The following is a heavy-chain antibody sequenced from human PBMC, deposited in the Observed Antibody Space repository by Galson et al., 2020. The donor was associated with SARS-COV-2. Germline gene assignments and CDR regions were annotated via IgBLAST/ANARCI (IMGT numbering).Heavy chain of an antibody. V-gene: IGHV3-9*01. D-gene: IGHD6-13*01. CDR1: GFTFDDYA. CDR3: AKVGAAAPY. CDR2: ISWNSGSI. J-gene: IGHJ4*02. Sequence: SLKISCAASGFTFDDYAMHWVRQAPGKGLEWVSGISWNSGSIGYADSVKGRFTISRDNAKNSLYLQMNSLRAEDTALYYCAKVGAAAPYWGQGTLVTVSS.